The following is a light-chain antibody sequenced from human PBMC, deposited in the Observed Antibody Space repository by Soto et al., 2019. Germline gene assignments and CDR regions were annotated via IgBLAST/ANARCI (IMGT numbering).Light chain of an antibody. V-gene: IGKV3-15*01. CDR2: GAS. CDR1: QTVTTN. Sequence: EIVMTQSPATLSVSPGERATLSCTASQTVTTNLAWYQHKPGQAPRLLIYGASTRATGIPARLSGSGSGTEFTLTINSLQAEDFAVYYCQQYRNWPPRTFGQGTKVDIK. CDR3: QQYRNWPPRT. J-gene: IGKJ1*01.